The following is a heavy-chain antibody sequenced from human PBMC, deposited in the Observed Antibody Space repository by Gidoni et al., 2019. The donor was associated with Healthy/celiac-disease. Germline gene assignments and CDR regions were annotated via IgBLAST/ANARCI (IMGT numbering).Heavy chain of an antibody. V-gene: IGHV3-64D*06. CDR3: VKGSSYYDSSPDY. J-gene: IGHJ4*02. CDR1: GFTFSSYA. CDR2: ISSTGGST. D-gene: IGHD3-22*01. Sequence: EVQLVESGGGLVQPGGSRRHSCSASGFTFSSYAMHWVRQAPGKGLEYVSAISSTGGSTYYADSVKGRFTISRDNSKNTLYLQMSSLRAEDTAVYYCVKGSSYYDSSPDYWGQGTLVTVSS.